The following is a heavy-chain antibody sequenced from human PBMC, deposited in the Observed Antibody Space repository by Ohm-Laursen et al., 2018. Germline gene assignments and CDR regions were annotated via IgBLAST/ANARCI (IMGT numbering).Heavy chain of an antibody. D-gene: IGHD3-10*01. J-gene: IGHJ4*02. CDR2: ISGSGGST. CDR1: GFTVGDNY. CDR3: ARRWRGDY. V-gene: IGHV3-23*01. Sequence: SLRLSCSASGFTVGDNYMSWVRQAPGKGLEWVSGISGSGGSTDYADSVKGRFTISRDNPKNTVYLQMNSLRAEDTAVYYCARRWRGDYWSQGTLVTVSS.